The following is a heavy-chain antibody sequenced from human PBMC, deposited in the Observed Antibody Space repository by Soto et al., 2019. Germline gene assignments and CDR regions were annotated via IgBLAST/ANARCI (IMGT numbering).Heavy chain of an antibody. CDR3: ARTPRSGAYYYMDV. J-gene: IGHJ6*03. CDR1: GGSFSGYY. D-gene: IGHD3-10*01. Sequence: SETLSLTCAVYGGSFSGYYWSWIRQPPGKGLEWIGDINHSGSTNYNPSLKSRVTISVDTSKNQFSLKLSSVTAADTAVYYCARTPRSGAYYYMDVWGKGTTVTVSS. CDR2: INHSGST. V-gene: IGHV4-34*01.